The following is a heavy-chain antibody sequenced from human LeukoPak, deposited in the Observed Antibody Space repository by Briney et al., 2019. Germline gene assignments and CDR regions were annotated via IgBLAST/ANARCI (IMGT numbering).Heavy chain of an antibody. Sequence: GGSLRLSCAASGFTFSNYAMAWVRQAPGKGLEWVSAISGSGGSTYYADSVKGRFTISRDNSKNTVYLQLNSLRVEDTAVYYCAKAPVLIIVAGGGSFDYWGQGTLVTVSS. D-gene: IGHD6-19*01. CDR1: GFTFSNYA. CDR2: ISGSGGST. J-gene: IGHJ4*02. V-gene: IGHV3-23*01. CDR3: AKAPVLIIVAGGGSFDY.